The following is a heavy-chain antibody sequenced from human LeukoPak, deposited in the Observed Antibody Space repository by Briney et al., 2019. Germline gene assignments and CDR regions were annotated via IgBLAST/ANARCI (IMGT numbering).Heavy chain of an antibody. CDR3: ARHLYYYDSSGYYSRYYYYMDV. J-gene: IGHJ6*03. CDR2: INHSGST. Sequence: PSETLSLTCAVYGGSFSGYYWSWIRQPPGKGLEWIGEINHSGSTNYNPSLKSRVTISVDTSKNQFSLKLSSVTAADTAVYYCARHLYYYDSSGYYSRYYYYMDVWGKGTTVTISS. D-gene: IGHD3-22*01. V-gene: IGHV4-34*01. CDR1: GGSFSGYY.